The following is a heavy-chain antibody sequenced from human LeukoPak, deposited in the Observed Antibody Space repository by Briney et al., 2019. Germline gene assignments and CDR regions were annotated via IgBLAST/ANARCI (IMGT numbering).Heavy chain of an antibody. J-gene: IGHJ4*02. Sequence: PSETLSLTCAVYGGSFSGYYWSWIRQPPGKGLEWIGAINHSGSTNYNPSLKSRVTISVDTSKNQFSLKLSSVTAADTAVYYCARLYDSWGQGTLVTVSS. V-gene: IGHV4-34*01. CDR1: GGSFSGYY. CDR3: ARLYDS. CDR2: INHSGST.